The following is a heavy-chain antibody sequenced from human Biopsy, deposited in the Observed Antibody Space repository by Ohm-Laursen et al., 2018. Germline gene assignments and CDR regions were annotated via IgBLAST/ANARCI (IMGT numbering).Heavy chain of an antibody. CDR1: GDTFNKYG. CDR2: IIPIVDIV. J-gene: IGHJ6*02. V-gene: IGHV1-69*04. D-gene: IGHD3-10*01. Sequence: SVKVSYKVSGDTFNKYGIFWVRQAPGQGLEWMGRIIPIVDIVNYAQRFQGRVTMTADKSTSTAYLDLSSLISEDTAVYYCARGGSGSGYYGMDVWGQGTTVTVSS. CDR3: ARGGSGSGYYGMDV.